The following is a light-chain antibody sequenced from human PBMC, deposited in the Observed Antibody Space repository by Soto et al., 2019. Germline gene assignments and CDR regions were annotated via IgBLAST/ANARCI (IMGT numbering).Light chain of an antibody. V-gene: IGLV1-44*01. CDR1: SSNIGSNT. CDR3: SSYTNSTTLVV. CDR2: SNN. J-gene: IGLJ2*01. Sequence: QSVLTQPPSASGTPGQRVTISCSGSSSNIGSNTVNWYQQLPGTAPKLLIYSNNQRPSGVPDRFSGSKSGTSASLAISGLQAEDEADYYCSSYTNSTTLVVFGGGTKLTVL.